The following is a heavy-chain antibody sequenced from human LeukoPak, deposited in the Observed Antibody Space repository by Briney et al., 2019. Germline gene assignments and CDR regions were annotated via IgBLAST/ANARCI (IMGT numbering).Heavy chain of an antibody. J-gene: IGHJ4*02. Sequence: GGSLRLSCAASGFTFSSYGMHWVRQAPGKGLEWVALIWYDGSNKYYADSVKGRLTISRDNSKNTLYLQMNSLRAEDTAVYYCAREGPRGNSQSDYWGQGTLVTVSS. V-gene: IGHV3-33*01. CDR1: GFTFSSYG. CDR3: AREGPRGNSQSDY. CDR2: IWYDGSNK. D-gene: IGHD2/OR15-2a*01.